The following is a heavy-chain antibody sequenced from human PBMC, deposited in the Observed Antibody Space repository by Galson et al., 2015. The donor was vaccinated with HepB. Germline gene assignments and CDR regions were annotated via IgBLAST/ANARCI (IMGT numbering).Heavy chain of an antibody. D-gene: IGHD3-16*02. V-gene: IGHV3-9*01. CDR3: AKVRLVKVNVDAFDV. Sequence: SLRLSCAGTGFDFHDHAIHWVRQVSGKGLEWVSGLTWDSGFSDYADSVRGRFFVSRDNAKKTLYLQMNELRSEDTALYYCAKVRLVKVNVDAFDVWGQGTRVIVSS. CDR2: LTWDSGFS. CDR1: GFDFHDHA. J-gene: IGHJ3*01.